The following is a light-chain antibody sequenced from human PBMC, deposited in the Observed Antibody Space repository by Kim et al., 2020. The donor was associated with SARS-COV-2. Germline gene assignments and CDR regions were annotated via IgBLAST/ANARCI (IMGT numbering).Light chain of an antibody. CDR1: QSISSY. CDR2: AAS. CDR3: QQSYSTPCT. J-gene: IGKJ2*02. V-gene: IGKV1-39*01. Sequence: DIQMTQSPSSLSASVGDRVTITCRASQSISSYLHWYQHKPGKAPKLLIYAASSLQSGVPSRFSGSGSGTDFTLTISSLQPEDFATYYCQQSYSTPCTFGQGTKLEI.